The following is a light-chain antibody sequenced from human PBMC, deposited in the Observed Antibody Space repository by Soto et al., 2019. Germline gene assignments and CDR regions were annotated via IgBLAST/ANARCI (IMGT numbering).Light chain of an antibody. Sequence: DIQMTQSPSTLSASVGDSVTIXXRASQSISSWLAWYQQKPGKAPKLXIYKASSLESGVPSRFSGSGSGTEFTLTISSLQPDDFATYYCQQYDILPITFGRGTRLEIK. CDR2: KAS. V-gene: IGKV1-5*03. J-gene: IGKJ5*01. CDR3: QQYDILPIT. CDR1: QSISSW.